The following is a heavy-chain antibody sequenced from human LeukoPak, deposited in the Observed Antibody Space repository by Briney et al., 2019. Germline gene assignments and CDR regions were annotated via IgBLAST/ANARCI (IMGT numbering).Heavy chain of an antibody. CDR1: GFTFGTYA. CDR3: AKDRRGCSSSSCYYRFDY. V-gene: IGHV3-23*01. CDR2: ISGSGGST. D-gene: IGHD2-2*01. J-gene: IGHJ4*02. Sequence: GGSLRLSCAASGFTFGTYAMSWVRQAPGKGLEWVSAISGSGGSTYYADSVKGRFTISRDNSKNTLYLQMNSQRADDTDVYYCAKDRRGCSSSSCYYRFDYWGQGTLVTVSS.